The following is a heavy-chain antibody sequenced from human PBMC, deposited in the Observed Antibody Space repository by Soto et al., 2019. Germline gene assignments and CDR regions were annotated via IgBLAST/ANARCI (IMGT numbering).Heavy chain of an antibody. D-gene: IGHD3-16*02. CDR2: ISYDGSNK. Sequence: GGSLRLSCAASGFTFSSYAMHWVRQAPGKGLEWVAVISYDGSNKYYADSVKGRFTISRDNSKNTLYLQMNSLRAEDTAVYYCARGDDYVWGSYRYEFDYWGQGTLVTVSS. CDR3: ARGDDYVWGSYRYEFDY. J-gene: IGHJ4*02. V-gene: IGHV3-30-3*01. CDR1: GFTFSSYA.